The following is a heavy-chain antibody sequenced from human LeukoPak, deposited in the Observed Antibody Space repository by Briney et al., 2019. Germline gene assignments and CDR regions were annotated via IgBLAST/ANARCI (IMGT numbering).Heavy chain of an antibody. CDR1: GGSVKGYH. CDR3: ARVTAAGGGFDH. Sequence: SDPLSRTHTVSGGSVKGYHGNWIGRLPGQGLECIGHIYFTGSTTYNPSLKSRVTISVDTSQNQFSLSLTSVTSADTAVYYCARVTAAGGGFDHWGQGTLVTVSS. J-gene: IGHJ4*02. V-gene: IGHV4-59*02. D-gene: IGHD2-15*01. CDR2: IYFTGST.